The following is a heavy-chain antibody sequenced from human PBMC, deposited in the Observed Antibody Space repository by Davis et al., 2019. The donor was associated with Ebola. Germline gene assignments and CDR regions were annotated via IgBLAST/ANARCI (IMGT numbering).Heavy chain of an antibody. V-gene: IGHV1-69*04. CDR1: GGTFSSYA. D-gene: IGHD1-26*01. CDR3: ARGGSYFGGYFDY. Sequence: AASVKVSCKASGGTFSSYATTWVRQAPGQGLEWMGRIIPILGIANYAQKFQGRVTITADKSTSTAYMQLGSLRSEDTAVYYCARGGSYFGGYFDYWGQGTLVTVSS. J-gene: IGHJ4*02. CDR2: IIPILGIA.